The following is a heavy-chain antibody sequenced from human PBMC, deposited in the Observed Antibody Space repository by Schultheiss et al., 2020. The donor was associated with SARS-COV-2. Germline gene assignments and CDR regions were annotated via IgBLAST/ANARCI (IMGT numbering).Heavy chain of an antibody. CDR3: AGSGSGRSVKNNWFDP. CDR1: GGSISSGGYY. J-gene: IGHJ5*02. V-gene: IGHV4-61*08. Sequence: SKTLSLTCTVSGGSISSGGYYWSWIRQHPGKGLEWIGYIYYSGSTNYNPSLKSRVTISVDTSKNQFSLKLSSVTAADTAVYYCAGSGSGRSVKNNWFDPWGQGTLVTVSS. D-gene: IGHD3-3*01. CDR2: IYYSGST.